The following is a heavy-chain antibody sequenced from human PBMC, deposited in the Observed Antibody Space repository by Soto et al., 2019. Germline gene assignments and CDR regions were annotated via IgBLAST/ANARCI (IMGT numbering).Heavy chain of an antibody. D-gene: IGHD3-10*01. Sequence: GGSLRLSCAASGFTFSNAWMNWVRQAPGKGLEWVGRIKSKTDGGTTDYAAPVKGRFTISRDDSKNTLYLQMNSLKTEDTAVYYCTTGTGFGELNPYYYYYGMDVWGQGTTVTVSS. CDR3: TTGTGFGELNPYYYYYGMDV. CDR2: IKSKTDGGTT. CDR1: GFTFSNAW. V-gene: IGHV3-15*07. J-gene: IGHJ6*02.